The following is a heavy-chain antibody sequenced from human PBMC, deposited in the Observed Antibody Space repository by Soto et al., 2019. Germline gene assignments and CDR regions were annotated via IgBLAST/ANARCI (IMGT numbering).Heavy chain of an antibody. CDR3: ARVLNYYDSSGYPHHFDY. CDR1: GYTFTSYY. J-gene: IGHJ4*02. D-gene: IGHD3-22*01. V-gene: IGHV1-46*01. Sequence: ASVKVSCKASGYTFTSYYMHWVRQAPGQGLEWMGIINPSGGSTSYAQKFQGRVTMTRGTSTSTFYMELSSLRSEDTAMYYCARVLNYYDSSGYPHHFDYWGQGTLVTVSS. CDR2: INPSGGST.